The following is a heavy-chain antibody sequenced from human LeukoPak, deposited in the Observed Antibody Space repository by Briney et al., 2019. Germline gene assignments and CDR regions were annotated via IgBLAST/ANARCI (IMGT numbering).Heavy chain of an antibody. Sequence: SETLSLTCTVSGGSMSSYYWSWIRQSPGKGLEWIGYIYYSGITNYNPSLESRVTISVDTSKNQFSLKVTSVTAADTAVYYCARLRRWFDPWGQGTLVTVSS. V-gene: IGHV4-59*08. CDR2: IYYSGIT. J-gene: IGHJ5*02. CDR3: ARLRRWFDP. CDR1: GGSMSSYY.